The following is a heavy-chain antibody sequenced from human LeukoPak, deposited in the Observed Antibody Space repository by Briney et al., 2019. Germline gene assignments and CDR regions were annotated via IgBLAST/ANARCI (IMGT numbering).Heavy chain of an antibody. Sequence: PGRSLRLSCAASGFTFSSYAMHWVRQAPGKGLEWVAVISYDGSNKYYADSVKGRFTISRDNSKNTLYLQMNSLRAEDTAAYYCARAWSNWFDPWGQGTLVTVSS. J-gene: IGHJ5*02. CDR2: ISYDGSNK. CDR3: ARAWSNWFDP. CDR1: GFTFSSYA. V-gene: IGHV3-30-3*01. D-gene: IGHD3-3*01.